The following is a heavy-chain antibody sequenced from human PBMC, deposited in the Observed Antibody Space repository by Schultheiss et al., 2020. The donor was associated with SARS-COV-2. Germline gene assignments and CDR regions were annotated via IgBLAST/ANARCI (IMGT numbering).Heavy chain of an antibody. V-gene: IGHV3-30*18. D-gene: IGHD6-19*01. CDR1: GFTFGNSA. J-gene: IGHJ2*01. Sequence: GGSLRLSCAASGFTFGNSAMHWVRQAPGRGLEWVAGISYDGSEKKYADSVKGRFTISRDNSKNTLYLQMSSLTAEDTAVYYCAKDASSSGWYLNWYFDLWGRGTLVTVSS. CDR3: AKDASSSGWYLNWYFDL. CDR2: ISYDGSEK.